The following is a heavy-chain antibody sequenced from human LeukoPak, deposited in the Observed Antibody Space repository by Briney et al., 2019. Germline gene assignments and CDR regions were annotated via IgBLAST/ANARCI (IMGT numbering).Heavy chain of an antibody. Sequence: PGGSLRLSCAASGFTVSSNYMSWVRQAPGKGLEWVSVIYSGGSTYYADSVKGRFTISRDNSKNTLYLQMNSLRAEDTAVYYCARTPTVTTSDWFDPSGQGTLVTVSS. CDR2: IYSGGST. V-gene: IGHV3-66*01. J-gene: IGHJ5*02. D-gene: IGHD4-17*01. CDR1: GFTVSSNY. CDR3: ARTPTVTTSDWFDP.